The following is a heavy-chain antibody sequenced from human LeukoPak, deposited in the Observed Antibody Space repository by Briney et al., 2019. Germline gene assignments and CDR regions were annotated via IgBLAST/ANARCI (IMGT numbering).Heavy chain of an antibody. J-gene: IGHJ3*02. V-gene: IGHV3-74*01. D-gene: IGHD3-10*01. CDR2: INSDGSST. CDR1: GFTFSRYW. Sequence: PGGSLRLYCAASGFTFSRYWMHWVRQAPGKGLVWVSRINSDGSSTSYADSVKGRFTISRDNAKNTLYLQVNSLRAEDTGVYYCARGMYYYGSGSYYRVDSFDIWGQGTMVTVSS. CDR3: ARGMYYYGSGSYYRVDSFDI.